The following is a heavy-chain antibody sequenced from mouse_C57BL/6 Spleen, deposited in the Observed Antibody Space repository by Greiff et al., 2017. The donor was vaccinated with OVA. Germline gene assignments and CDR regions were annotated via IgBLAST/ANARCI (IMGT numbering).Heavy chain of an antibody. Sequence: VQLQQSDAELVKPGASVKISCKVSGYTFTDHTIHWMKQRPEQGLEWIGHIYPRDGSTKYNEKFKGKATLTADKSSSTAYMQLNSLTSEDSAVYFCARGLANWSYYYAMDDWGQGTSVTVSS. J-gene: IGHJ4*01. CDR1: GYTFTDHT. D-gene: IGHD4-1*01. CDR3: ARGLANWSYYYAMDD. CDR2: IYPRDGST. V-gene: IGHV1-78*01.